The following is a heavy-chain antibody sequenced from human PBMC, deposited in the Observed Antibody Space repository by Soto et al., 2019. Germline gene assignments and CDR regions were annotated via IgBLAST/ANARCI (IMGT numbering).Heavy chain of an antibody. Sequence: QITLKESGPTLVKPTQTLTLTCTFSGFSLSTSSGVGVGWIRQPPGKALEWLALIYWDDDKRYSPSLQSRLTITKDPSKNQVVLTMTNMDPVDTATYYCAHTYYASGAYFDYWGQGTLVTVSS. CDR3: AHTYYASGAYFDY. CDR2: IYWDDDK. D-gene: IGHD3-10*01. J-gene: IGHJ4*02. V-gene: IGHV2-5*02. CDR1: GFSLSTSSGVG.